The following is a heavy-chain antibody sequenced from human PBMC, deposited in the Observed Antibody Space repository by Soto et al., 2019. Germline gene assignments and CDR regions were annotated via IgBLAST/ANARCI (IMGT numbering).Heavy chain of an antibody. D-gene: IGHD2-2*02. J-gene: IGHJ6*02. CDR1: GFTFSNYS. CDR3: AREYTAWPLAYGLDV. V-gene: IGHV3-21*01. CDR2: IGSRSDM. Sequence: GGSLRLSGVGSGFTFSNYSINWVRQSPGKGLEWVSSIGSRSDMYYAGSVKGRFTISRDNAENSGSLQMNSLRAEDTAVYYCAREYTAWPLAYGLDVWGQGTTVTVSS.